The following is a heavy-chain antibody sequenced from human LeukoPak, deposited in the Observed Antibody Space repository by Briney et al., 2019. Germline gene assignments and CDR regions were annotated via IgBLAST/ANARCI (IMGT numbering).Heavy chain of an antibody. J-gene: IGHJ2*01. D-gene: IGHD2-8*01. V-gene: IGHV4-61*01. Sequence: PSETLSLTCTVSGGSVSSGSYYWSWIRQPPGKGLEWIGYIYYSGSTNYNPSLKSRVTISVDTSKNQFSLMLSSVTAADTAVYYCAWSVRRLYFYFDLWGRGTLVTVSS. CDR2: IYYSGST. CDR1: GGSVSSGSYY. CDR3: AWSVRRLYFYFDL.